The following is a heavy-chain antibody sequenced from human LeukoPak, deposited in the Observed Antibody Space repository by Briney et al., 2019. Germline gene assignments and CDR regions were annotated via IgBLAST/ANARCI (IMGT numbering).Heavy chain of an antibody. CDR2: IYYSGST. V-gene: IGHV4-59*01. Sequence: SETLSLTCTVFGGSISSYCWSWIRQPPGKGLEWIGYIYYSGSTNYNPSLKSRVTISVDTSKNQFSLKLSSVTAADTAVYYCASSLWGMGPVDYWGQGTLVTVSS. D-gene: IGHD7-27*01. J-gene: IGHJ4*02. CDR3: ASSLWGMGPVDY. CDR1: GGSISSYC.